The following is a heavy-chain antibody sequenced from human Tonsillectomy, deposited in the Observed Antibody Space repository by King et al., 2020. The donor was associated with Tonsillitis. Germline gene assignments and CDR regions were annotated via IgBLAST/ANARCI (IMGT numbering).Heavy chain of an antibody. Sequence: VQLVQSGGGLVKPGGSLRLSCAASGFTFSSYSMNWVRQAPGKGLEWVSSIISSSSYIYYADSVKGRFTISRDNAKNSLYLQMNSLRAEDTAVYYCARVPLEWLPEEARWFDPWGQGTLVTVSS. CDR1: GFTFSSYS. CDR3: ARVPLEWLPEEARWFDP. D-gene: IGHD3-3*01. V-gene: IGHV3-21*01. CDR2: IISSSSYI. J-gene: IGHJ5*02.